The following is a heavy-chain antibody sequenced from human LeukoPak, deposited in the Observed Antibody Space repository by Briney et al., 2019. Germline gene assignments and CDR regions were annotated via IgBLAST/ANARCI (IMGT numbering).Heavy chain of an antibody. V-gene: IGHV3-30*18. D-gene: IGHD3-10*01. CDR2: ISYDGSNK. Sequence: GGSLRLSCAASGFTFSSYGMHWVRQAPGKGLEWVAVISYDGSNKYYADSVKGRFTISRDNSKNTLYLQMNSLRAEDTAVYYCAKAGVLWFGEYIDYWGQGTLVTVSS. J-gene: IGHJ4*02. CDR3: AKAGVLWFGEYIDY. CDR1: GFTFSSYG.